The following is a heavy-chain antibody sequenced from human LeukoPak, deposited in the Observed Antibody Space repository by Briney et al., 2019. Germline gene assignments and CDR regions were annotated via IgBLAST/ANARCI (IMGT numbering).Heavy chain of an antibody. CDR1: GGSISSYY. CDR2: IYYSGST. J-gene: IGHJ4*02. CDR3: AREHCSGGDCTTFDY. V-gene: IGHV4-59*12. Sequence: SETLSLTCTVSGGSISSYYWSWIRQPPGKGLEWIGYIYYSGSTNYNPSLKSRVTISVDTSKNQFSLKVDSLTPADTAVYYCAREHCSGGDCTTFDYWGQGNLVTVSS. D-gene: IGHD2-15*01.